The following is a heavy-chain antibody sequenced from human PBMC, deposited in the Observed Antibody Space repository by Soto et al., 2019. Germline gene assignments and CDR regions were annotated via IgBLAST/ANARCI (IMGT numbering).Heavy chain of an antibody. V-gene: IGHV3-11*01. CDR3: ARDDYDELLWFGDLSQHYYYYGMDV. Sequence: QVQLVESGGGLVKPGGSLRLSCAASGFTFSDYYMTWIRQAPGKGLEWVSYISSSGSTIYYADSVKGRFTISRDNAKNSLYLQMNSLRAEDTAVYYCARDDYDELLWFGDLSQHYYYYGMDVWGQGTTVIVSS. J-gene: IGHJ6*02. D-gene: IGHD3-10*01. CDR1: GFTFSDYY. CDR2: ISSSGSTI.